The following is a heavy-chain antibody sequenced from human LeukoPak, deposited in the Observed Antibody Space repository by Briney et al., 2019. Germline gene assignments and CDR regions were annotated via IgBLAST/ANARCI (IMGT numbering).Heavy chain of an antibody. V-gene: IGHV4-39*01. CDR1: GGSISSSTYY. Sequence: SETLSLTCTVSGGSISSSTYYWAWIRQPPGKGLEWIGSIYYGGSTYYNPSLKSRVTISEDTSKNQFSLKLSSVTAADTAVYFCARRVIVATIDYWGQGTLVTVSS. J-gene: IGHJ4*02. D-gene: IGHD5-12*01. CDR2: IYYGGST. CDR3: ARRVIVATIDY.